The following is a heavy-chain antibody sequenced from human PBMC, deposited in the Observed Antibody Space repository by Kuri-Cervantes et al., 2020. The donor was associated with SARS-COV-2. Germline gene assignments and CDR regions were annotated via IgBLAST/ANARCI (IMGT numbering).Heavy chain of an antibody. V-gene: IGHV5-10-1*01. CDR3: ARRRIAAAGDYYGMDV. D-gene: IGHD6-13*01. CDR1: GYSFTSYW. Sequence: KVSCKGSGYSFTSYWISWVRQMPGKGLEWMGRIDPSDSYTNYSPSFQGHVTISADKSISTAYLQWSSLKASDTAMYYCARRRIAAAGDYYGMDVWGQGTTVTVSS. J-gene: IGHJ6*02. CDR2: IDPSDSYT.